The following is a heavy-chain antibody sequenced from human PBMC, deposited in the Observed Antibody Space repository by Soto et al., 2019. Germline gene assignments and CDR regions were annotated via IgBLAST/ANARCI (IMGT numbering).Heavy chain of an antibody. CDR2: INPNSGGT. CDR3: ARGGNDYGDYHGMDV. Sequence: ASVKVSCKASGYTFTGNYIHWVRQAPGQGLEWMGWINPNSGGTNYAQKFQGWVTMTRDTSISTAYMELSRLRSDDTAVYYCARGGNDYGDYHGMDVWGQGTTVTVS. J-gene: IGHJ6*02. V-gene: IGHV1-2*04. CDR1: GYTFTGNY. D-gene: IGHD4-17*01.